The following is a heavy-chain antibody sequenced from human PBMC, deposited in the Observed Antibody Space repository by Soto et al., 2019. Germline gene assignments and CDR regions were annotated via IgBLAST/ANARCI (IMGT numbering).Heavy chain of an antibody. CDR1: GYTFTGYY. Sequence: GASVKVSCKASGYTFTGYYMHWVRQAPGQGLEWMGWINPNSGGTNYAQKFQGWVTMTRDTSISTAYMELSRLRSDDTAVYYCARRAHYYDSSGYYSGAFDIWGQGTMVTVS. CDR2: INPNSGGT. J-gene: IGHJ3*02. V-gene: IGHV1-2*04. CDR3: ARRAHYYDSSGYYSGAFDI. D-gene: IGHD3-22*01.